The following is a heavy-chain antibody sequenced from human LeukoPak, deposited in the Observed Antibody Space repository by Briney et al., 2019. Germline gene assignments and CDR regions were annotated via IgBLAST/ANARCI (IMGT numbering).Heavy chain of an antibody. CDR3: ARGGSGYYRSAFDI. J-gene: IGHJ3*02. CDR1: GGSIIRSSYY. V-gene: IGHV4-39*07. Sequence: SETLSLTCTVSGGSIIRSSYYWGWIRQPPGKGLEWIGSMYYSGSTYYNPSLKSRVIISVDTSKNQFSLKLSSVTAADTAVYYCARGGSGYYRSAFDIWGQGTMVTVSS. D-gene: IGHD3-3*01. CDR2: MYYSGST.